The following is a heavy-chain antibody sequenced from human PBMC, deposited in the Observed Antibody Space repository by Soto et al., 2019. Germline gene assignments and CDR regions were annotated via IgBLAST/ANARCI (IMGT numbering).Heavy chain of an antibody. Sequence: QVPLQESGPGLVKPSQTLSLTCTVSGGSISSGGYYWSWIRQHPGKGLEWIGYIYSSGSTFYNPSLKSRVTISVETSKNQFSLNLNSVTAADTAVYYCARVLWSTVSPTRDSWFAPWGQGALVTVSS. V-gene: IGHV4-31*03. CDR3: ARVLWSTVSPTRDSWFAP. D-gene: IGHD4-17*01. CDR2: IYSSGST. J-gene: IGHJ5*02. CDR1: GGSISSGGYY.